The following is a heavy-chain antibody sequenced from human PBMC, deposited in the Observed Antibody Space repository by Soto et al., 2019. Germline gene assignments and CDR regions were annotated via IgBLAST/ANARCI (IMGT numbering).Heavy chain of an antibody. CDR1: GFTFSSYA. Sequence: GGSLRLSCAASGFTFSSYAMSWVRQAPGKGLEWVSAISGSGGSTYYADSVKGRFTISRDNSKNTLYLQMNSLRAEDTAVYYCATSGGAFWSGYYTPYFDYWGQGTLVTVSS. CDR3: ATSGGAFWSGYYTPYFDY. CDR2: ISGSGGST. D-gene: IGHD3-3*01. V-gene: IGHV3-23*01. J-gene: IGHJ4*02.